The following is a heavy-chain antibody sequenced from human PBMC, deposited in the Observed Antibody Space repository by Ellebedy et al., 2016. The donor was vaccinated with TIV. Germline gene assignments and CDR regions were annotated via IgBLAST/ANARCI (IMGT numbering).Heavy chain of an antibody. CDR1: ASTPSSYS. Sequence: PGGSLRLSCAASASTPSSYSMNCVRQAPGKGLEWVSSISSSSSYIYYADSVKGRFTISRDNAKNSLYLQMNSLRAEDTAVYYCARARVYGDFTFDYWGQGTLVTVSS. CDR2: ISSSSSYI. CDR3: ARARVYGDFTFDY. J-gene: IGHJ4*02. V-gene: IGHV3-21*01. D-gene: IGHD4-17*01.